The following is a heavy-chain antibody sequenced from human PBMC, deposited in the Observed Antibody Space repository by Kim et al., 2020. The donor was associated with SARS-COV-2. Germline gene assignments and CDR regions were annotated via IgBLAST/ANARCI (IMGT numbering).Heavy chain of an antibody. CDR1: GYSISSGYY. Sequence: SETLSLTCTVSGYSISSGYYWGWIRQPPGKGLEWIGSIYHSGSTYYNPSLKSRVTISVDTSKNQFSLKLSSVTAADTAVYYCARAPLTVTPTWFDPWGQGTLVTVSS. D-gene: IGHD4-17*01. J-gene: IGHJ5*02. CDR2: IYHSGST. V-gene: IGHV4-38-2*02. CDR3: ARAPLTVTPTWFDP.